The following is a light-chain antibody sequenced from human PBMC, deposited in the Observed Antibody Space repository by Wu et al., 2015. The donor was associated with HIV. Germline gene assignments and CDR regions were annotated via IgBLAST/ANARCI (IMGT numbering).Light chain of an antibody. CDR1: QSVTSNY. CDR3: QQRTNWPLIS. Sequence: DTLLTQSPGTLSLSPGERATLSCRASQSVTSNYLAWYQQKPGQAPRLLIYATSSRATGVPARFSGSASGTDFTLTISSLEPEDSAIYYCQQRTNWPLISFGPGTRLEIK. J-gene: IGKJ5*01. CDR2: ATS. V-gene: IGKV3D-20*02.